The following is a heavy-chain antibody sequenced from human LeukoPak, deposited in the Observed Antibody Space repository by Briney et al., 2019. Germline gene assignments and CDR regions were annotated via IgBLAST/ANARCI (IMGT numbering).Heavy chain of an antibody. Sequence: SETLSLTCTVSGGSIRDYYWSWIRQPPGKGLEWIGDISYSGTTKYSPSLKSRVTMSVDTSKNQFSLKLSSVTAADTAVYYCARIGHGFLQQLIPYYYYYMDVWGKGTTVTISS. CDR3: ARIGHGFLQQLIPYYYYYMDV. CDR2: ISYSGTT. J-gene: IGHJ6*03. D-gene: IGHD6-13*01. V-gene: IGHV4-59*12. CDR1: GGSIRDYY.